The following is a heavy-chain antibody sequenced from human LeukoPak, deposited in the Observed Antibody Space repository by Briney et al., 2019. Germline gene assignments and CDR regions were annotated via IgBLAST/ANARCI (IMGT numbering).Heavy chain of an antibody. CDR1: GYTFTGYY. J-gene: IGHJ4*02. CDR2: INPNSGGT. V-gene: IGHV1-2*02. Sequence: GASAKVSCKASGYTFTGYYMHWVRQAPGQGLEWMGWINPNSGGTNYAQKFQGRVTMTRNTSISTAYMELSSLRSEDTAVYYCARLEYSSSSGSDYWGQGTLVTVSS. D-gene: IGHD6-6*01. CDR3: ARLEYSSSSGSDY.